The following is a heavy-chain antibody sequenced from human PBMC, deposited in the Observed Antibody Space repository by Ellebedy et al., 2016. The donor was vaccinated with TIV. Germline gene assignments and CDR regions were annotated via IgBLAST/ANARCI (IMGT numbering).Heavy chain of an antibody. J-gene: IGHJ6*03. Sequence: GGSLRLSXAASGFTFSSYGMHWVRQAPGKGLEWVAVISYDGSNKYYADSVKGRFTISRDNSKNTLYLQMNSLRAEDTAVYYCAKDLDLYYYYYMDVWGKGTTVTVSS. CDR2: ISYDGSNK. V-gene: IGHV3-30*18. CDR3: AKDLDLYYYYYMDV. CDR1: GFTFSSYG. D-gene: IGHD3-9*01.